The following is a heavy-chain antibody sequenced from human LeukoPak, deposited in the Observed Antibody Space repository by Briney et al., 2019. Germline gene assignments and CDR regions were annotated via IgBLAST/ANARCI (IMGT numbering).Heavy chain of an antibody. D-gene: IGHD6-13*01. CDR2: IYYSGST. CDR1: GGSISRYY. J-gene: IGHJ4*02. V-gene: IGHV4-59*01. CDR3: ARIGAAAVHFDY. Sequence: SETLSLTCTVSGGSISRYYWSWIRQPPGKGLEWIGYIYYSGSTNYNPSLKSRVTISVDTSKNQFSLKLSSVTAADTAVYYCARIGAAAVHFDYWGQGTLVTVSS.